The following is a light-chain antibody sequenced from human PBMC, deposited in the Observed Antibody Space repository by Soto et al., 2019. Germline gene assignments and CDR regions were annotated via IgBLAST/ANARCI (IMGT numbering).Light chain of an antibody. CDR1: QSVSSY. V-gene: IGKV3-11*01. CDR3: QQRSKWPIT. Sequence: EIVLTQSPATLSMSPGERATLSCRASQSVSSYLAWYQQKPGQAHRXFIYDASNRATGIPARFSVSVSGTDLTINIRSLEPEDGEVYDCQQRSKWPITFGQGTRLEI. CDR2: DAS. J-gene: IGKJ5*01.